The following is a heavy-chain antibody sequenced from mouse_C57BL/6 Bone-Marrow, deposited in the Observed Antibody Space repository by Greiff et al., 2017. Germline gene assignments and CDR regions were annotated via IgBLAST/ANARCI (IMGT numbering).Heavy chain of an antibody. CDR3: AHYYGSSWHWYFDV. Sequence: VKLQQSGPELVKPGASVKISCKASGYTFTDYYINWVKQRPGQGLEWIGWIFPGSGSTYYNEKFKGKATLTVDKSSSTAYMLLSSLTSEDSAVYFCAHYYGSSWHWYFDVWGTGTTVTVSS. V-gene: IGHV1-75*01. D-gene: IGHD1-1*01. J-gene: IGHJ1*03. CDR2: IFPGSGST. CDR1: GYTFTDYY.